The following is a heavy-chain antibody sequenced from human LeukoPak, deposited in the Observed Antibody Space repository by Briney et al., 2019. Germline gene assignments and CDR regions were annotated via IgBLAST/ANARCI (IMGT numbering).Heavy chain of an antibody. CDR3: ARDWGSSSWYLFGNTPEYYFDY. Sequence: SVKVSCKTSGYTFTGYYVHWVRQAPGQGLEWMGWISAYNGNTNYAQKLQGRVTMTTDTSTSTAYMELRSLRSDDTAVYYCARDWGSSSWYLFGNTPEYYFDYWGQGTLVTVSS. J-gene: IGHJ4*02. V-gene: IGHV1-18*04. D-gene: IGHD6-13*01. CDR1: GYTFTGYY. CDR2: ISAYNGNT.